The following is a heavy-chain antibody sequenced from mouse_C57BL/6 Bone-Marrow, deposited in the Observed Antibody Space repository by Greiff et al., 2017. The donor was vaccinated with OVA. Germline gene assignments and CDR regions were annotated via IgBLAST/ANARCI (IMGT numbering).Heavy chain of an antibody. V-gene: IGHV1-4*01. Sequence: VMLVESGAELARPGASVKMSCKASGYTFTSYTIYWVKQRPGQGLEWIGYIDPTNDYTNYNQKFKGKATLTADKSSSTAYMQLSSLTSEDSAVYYCTRGYYFDYWGQGTTLTVSS. CDR1: GYTFTSYT. J-gene: IGHJ2*01. CDR3: TRGYYFDY. CDR2: IDPTNDYT.